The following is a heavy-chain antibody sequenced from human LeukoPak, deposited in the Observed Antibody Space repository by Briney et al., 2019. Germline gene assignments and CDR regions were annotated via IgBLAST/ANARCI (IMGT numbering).Heavy chain of an antibody. D-gene: IGHD5-24*01. J-gene: IGHJ4*02. CDR2: IWYDGSNK. CDR3: ARDPGDGYNLAFDY. Sequence: GGSLRLSCAASGFTFSSYGMHWVRQAPGKGLEWVGVIWYDGSNKYYADSVKGRFTISRDNSKNTLYLQMNSLRAEDTAVYYCARDPGDGYNLAFDYWGQGTLVTVSS. CDR1: GFTFSSYG. V-gene: IGHV3-33*01.